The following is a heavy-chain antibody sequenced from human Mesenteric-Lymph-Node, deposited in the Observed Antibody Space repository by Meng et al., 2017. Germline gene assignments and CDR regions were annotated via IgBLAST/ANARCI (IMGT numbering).Heavy chain of an antibody. CDR3: AANVVLGGAYYYYGMDV. V-gene: IGHV1-69*06. Sequence: SSVKVSCKASGCTFSSYAISWVRQAPGQGLEWMGGIIPIFGTANYAQKFQGRVTITADKSTSTAYMELSSLRSEDTAVYYCAANVVLGGAYYYYGMDVWGQGTTVTVSS. J-gene: IGHJ6*02. CDR2: IIPIFGTA. D-gene: IGHD2-8*02. CDR1: GCTFSSYA.